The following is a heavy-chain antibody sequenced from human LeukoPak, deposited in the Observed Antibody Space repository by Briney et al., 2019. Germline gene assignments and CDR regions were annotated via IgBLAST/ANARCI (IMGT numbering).Heavy chain of an antibody. CDR3: ARQRGSSSGAFDY. CDR1: GFTVSSNY. D-gene: IGHD6-6*01. Sequence: GGSLRLSCAASGFTVSSNYMSWVRQAPGKGLEWVSVIYSGGSTYYADPVKGRFTISRDNSKNTLYLQMNSLRAEDTAVYYCARQRGSSSGAFDYWGQGTLVTVSS. V-gene: IGHV3-66*02. CDR2: IYSGGST. J-gene: IGHJ4*02.